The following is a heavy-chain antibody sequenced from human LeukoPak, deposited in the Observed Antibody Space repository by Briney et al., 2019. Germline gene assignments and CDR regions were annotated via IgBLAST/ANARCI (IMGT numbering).Heavy chain of an antibody. CDR1: GFTFSSYS. D-gene: IGHD2-2*01. J-gene: IGHJ3*02. V-gene: IGHV3-21*01. CDR2: ISSSSSYI. CDR3: ARGTTSCCNDAFDI. Sequence: GGSLRLSCAASGFTFSSYSMHWVRQAPGKELEWVSSISSSSSYIYYADSVKGRFTISRDNAKNSLYLQMNSLRAEDTAVYYCARGTTSCCNDAFDIWGQGTMVTVSS.